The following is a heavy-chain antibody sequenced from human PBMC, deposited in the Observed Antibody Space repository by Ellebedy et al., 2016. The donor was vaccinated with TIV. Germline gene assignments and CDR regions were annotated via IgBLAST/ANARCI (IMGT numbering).Heavy chain of an antibody. D-gene: IGHD1-14*01. V-gene: IGHV4-34*01. CDR1: GGSFSGYY. Sequence: MPSETLSLTCAVFGGSFSGYYWTWIRQPPGQGLEWTGEINDSGSTNYNPSLKSRVTVSVDTSKNQFSLKLRSVTAADTAVYYCARVRDYRRSRGPFDYWGQGTLVTVSS. CDR3: ARVRDYRRSRGPFDY. CDR2: INDSGST. J-gene: IGHJ4*02.